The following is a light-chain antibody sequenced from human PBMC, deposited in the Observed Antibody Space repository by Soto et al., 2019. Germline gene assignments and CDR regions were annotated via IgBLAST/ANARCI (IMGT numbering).Light chain of an antibody. CDR2: TVN. V-gene: IGLV2-14*01. CDR1: SSDVGAYNF. J-gene: IGLJ3*02. CDR3: ISYTTRGTLWV. Sequence: QSALTQPASVSGSPGQSITISCTGTSSDVGAYNFVSWYQQHPGRAPKLLISTVNSRPSGVSNRFSGSKSGNTASLTISGLQAEDEADYYCISYTTRGTLWVFGGGTKLTVL.